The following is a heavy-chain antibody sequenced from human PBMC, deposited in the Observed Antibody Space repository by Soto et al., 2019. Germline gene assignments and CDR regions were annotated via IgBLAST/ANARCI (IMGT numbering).Heavy chain of an antibody. V-gene: IGHV4-31*03. D-gene: IGHD2-15*01. CDR1: GGSISSGGYY. CDR2: IYYSGST. CDR3: ARDRLRSAYYYYGMDV. Sequence: PSETLSLTYTVSGGSISSGGYYWSWIRQHPGKGLEWIGYIYYSGSTYYNPSLKSRVTISVDTSKNQFSLKLSSVTAADTAVYYCARDRLRSAYYYYGMDVWGQGTTVTVSS. J-gene: IGHJ6*02.